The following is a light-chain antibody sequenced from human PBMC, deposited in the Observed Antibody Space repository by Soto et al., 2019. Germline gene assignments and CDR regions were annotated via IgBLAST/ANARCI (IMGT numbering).Light chain of an antibody. CDR1: QSVSTN. CDR2: GAS. V-gene: IGKV3-15*01. CDR3: QQYNYCAT. Sequence: EIVMTQSPATLSVSPGERATLSCRASQSVSTNIAWYQQKPGQAPRLLIYGASTRATGVPARFTGSGSGTEFTLTISSLQSEDFAVYYCQQYNYCATFGQGTKLEI. J-gene: IGKJ2*01.